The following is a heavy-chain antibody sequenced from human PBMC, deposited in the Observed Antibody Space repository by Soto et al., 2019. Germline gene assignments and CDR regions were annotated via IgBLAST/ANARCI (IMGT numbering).Heavy chain of an antibody. Sequence: ASVKVSCKASGYTFTSYDINWVRQATGQGLEWRGCRNRNSGNTGYAHKFQGRVTMTRNTSISTAYMELSSLRPKDTAVYYCARGLLSRSLDPDXWGQGTLVTVSX. CDR3: ARGLLSRSLDPDX. V-gene: IGHV1-8*01. J-gene: IGHJ4*03. CDR1: GYTFTSYD. CDR2: RNRNSGNT.